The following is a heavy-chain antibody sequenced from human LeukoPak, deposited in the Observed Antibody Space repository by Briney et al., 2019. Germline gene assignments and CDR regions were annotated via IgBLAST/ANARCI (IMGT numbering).Heavy chain of an antibody. Sequence: PGRSLRLSCAASGFTFSSYGMHWVRQAPGKGLEWVAVISYDGSNKYYADSVKGRFTISRDNFKDTLSLQMNTLRAEDTALYYCAKDVRRAEYCSSTTCYTSSFDQWGQGTLVTVSS. V-gene: IGHV3-30*18. CDR3: AKDVRRAEYCSSTTCYTSSFDQ. CDR1: GFTFSSYG. J-gene: IGHJ4*02. CDR2: ISYDGSNK. D-gene: IGHD2-2*02.